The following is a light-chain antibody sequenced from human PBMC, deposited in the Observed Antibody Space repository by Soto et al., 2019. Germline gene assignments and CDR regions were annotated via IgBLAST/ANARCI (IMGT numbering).Light chain of an antibody. CDR1: QSVGSN. V-gene: IGKV3-15*01. Sequence: EKVMTQSPATLSVSPGERATLSCRASQSVGSNLAWYQQKPGQAPRLLIYGASTRATGIPGRFSGTGSGTNFTLTISSLQSEDFAGYYCQQYNNWPPYTFGQGTKLEIK. CDR2: GAS. CDR3: QQYNNWPPYT. J-gene: IGKJ2*01.